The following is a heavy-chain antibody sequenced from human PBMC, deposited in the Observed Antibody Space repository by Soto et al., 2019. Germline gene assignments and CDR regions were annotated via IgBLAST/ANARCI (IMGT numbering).Heavy chain of an antibody. CDR3: ARDDHNRGRDAFDI. Sequence: SVKVSCKASGGTFSSYAISWVRQAPGQGLEWMGGIIPIFGTANYAQKFQGRVTITADESTSTAYMELSSLRSEDTAVYYCARDDHNRGRDAFDIWGQGTMVTVSS. CDR1: GGTFSSYA. CDR2: IIPIFGTA. D-gene: IGHD1-1*01. V-gene: IGHV1-69*13. J-gene: IGHJ3*02.